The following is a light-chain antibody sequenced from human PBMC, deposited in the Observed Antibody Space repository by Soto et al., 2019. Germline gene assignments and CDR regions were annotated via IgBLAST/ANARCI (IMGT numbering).Light chain of an antibody. J-gene: IGLJ1*01. CDR3: ISYTRSSTYV. V-gene: IGLV2-14*03. CDR2: DVS. CDR1: SSDVGGYNF. Sequence: QSALTQPAAVSGSPGQSITISCTGTSSDVGGYNFVSWYQQHPGKAPKFMIYDVSNRPSGVSDRFSGSKSGNTASLTISGLQAEDEADYYCISYTRSSTYVCGTGTKLTVL.